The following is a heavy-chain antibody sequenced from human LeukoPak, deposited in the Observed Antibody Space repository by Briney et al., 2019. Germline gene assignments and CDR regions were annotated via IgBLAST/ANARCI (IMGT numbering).Heavy chain of an antibody. V-gene: IGHV1-18*01. CDR1: GYAFPSYG. J-gene: IGHJ4*02. CDR2: ISAYNGNT. CDR3: ARDLLGAVAGKGGFDY. Sequence: GASVKVSCKASGYAFPSYGISWVRQAPAQGLEWMGWISAYNGNTNYAQKLQGRVTMTTDTSTSTAYMELRSLRSDDTGVYYCARDLLGAVAGKGGFDYWGQGTLVTVSS. D-gene: IGHD6-19*01.